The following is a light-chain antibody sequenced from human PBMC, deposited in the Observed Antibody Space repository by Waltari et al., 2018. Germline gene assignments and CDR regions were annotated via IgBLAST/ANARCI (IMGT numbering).Light chain of an antibody. CDR3: AAWDDSVNGHWV. CDR2: SNN. Sequence: QSVLTQPPSAPGTPVPSLTFSRSGTRSHIGTNSLHCYRQVPGTAPKLLIHSNNQRTPGVPDRFSGTKSGTSASLAISGLQSEDEADYYCAAWDDSVNGHWVFGGGTKLTVL. V-gene: IGLV1-44*01. CDR1: RSHIGTNS. J-gene: IGLJ3*02.